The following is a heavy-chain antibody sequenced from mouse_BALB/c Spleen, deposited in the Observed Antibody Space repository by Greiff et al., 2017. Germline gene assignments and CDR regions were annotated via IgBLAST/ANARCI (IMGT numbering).Heavy chain of an antibody. D-gene: IGHD1-1*01. CDR2: ISSGGGST. J-gene: IGHJ1*01. CDR1: GFAFSSYD. V-gene: IGHV5-12-1*01. CDR3: ARENYGSSYWYFDV. Sequence: EVMLVESGGGLVKPGGSLKLSCAASGFAFSSYDMSWVRQTPEKRLEWVAYISSGGGSTYYPDSVKGRFTISRDNARNILYLQMSSLRSEDTAMYYCARENYGSSYWYFDVWGAGTTVTVSS.